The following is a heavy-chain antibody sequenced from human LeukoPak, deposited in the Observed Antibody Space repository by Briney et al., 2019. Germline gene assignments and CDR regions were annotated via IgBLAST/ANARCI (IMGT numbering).Heavy chain of an antibody. CDR3: VRSCSSGSCYGYKDY. J-gene: IGHJ4*02. Sequence: GGSLRLSCATSGFTFSSYWMHWVRQVPGKGLVWVSRVNGDGTSTSYADSVQGRFTISRDNARNTLYLYMNSLRGDDTAIYFCVRSCSSGSCYGYKDYWGQGTLVTVSS. D-gene: IGHD2-2*01. CDR2: VNGDGTST. CDR1: GFTFSSYW. V-gene: IGHV3-74*01.